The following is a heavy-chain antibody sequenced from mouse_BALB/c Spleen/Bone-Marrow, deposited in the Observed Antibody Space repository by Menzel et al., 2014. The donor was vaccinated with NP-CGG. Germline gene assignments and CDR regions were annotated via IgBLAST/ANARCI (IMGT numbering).Heavy chain of an antibody. Sequence: QVQLQQSGAELVKPGASVKLSCMTSGYTFTNYWIQWVKQRPGQGLGWIGEIFPGTGTTYYNERFKGKATLTIDTSSSTAYMQLSSLTPEDSAVYFCARGGDYGYWGQGTTLTVSS. J-gene: IGHJ2*01. CDR2: IFPGTGTT. CDR1: GYTFTNYW. CDR3: ARGGDYGY. V-gene: IGHV1S132*01. D-gene: IGHD2-13*01.